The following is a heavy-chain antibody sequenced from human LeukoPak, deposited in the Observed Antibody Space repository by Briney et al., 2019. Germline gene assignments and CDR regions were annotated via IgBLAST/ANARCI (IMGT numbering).Heavy chain of an antibody. CDR3: AREDYGDYAYAFDI. CDR1: GLTFSSYW. J-gene: IGHJ3*02. Sequence: GGSLRLSCAASGLTFSSYWMSWVRQAPGKGLEWVANIKQDGSEKYYVDSVKGRFTISRDNAKNSLYLQKNSLRAEDTAVYYCAREDYGDYAYAFDIWGQGTMVTVSS. V-gene: IGHV3-7*01. CDR2: IKQDGSEK. D-gene: IGHD4-17*01.